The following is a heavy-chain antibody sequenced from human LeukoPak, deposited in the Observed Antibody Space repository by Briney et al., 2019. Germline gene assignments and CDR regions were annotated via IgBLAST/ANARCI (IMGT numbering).Heavy chain of an antibody. Sequence: TSETLSLTCTVSGGSISSYYWSWIRQPAGKGLEWIGRIYTSESTNYNPSLKSRVTMSVDTSKNQFSLKLSSVTAADTAVYYCARQYSSSWYFDYWGQGTLVTVSS. CDR1: GGSISSYY. CDR2: IYTSEST. J-gene: IGHJ4*02. D-gene: IGHD6-13*01. V-gene: IGHV4-4*07. CDR3: ARQYSSSWYFDY.